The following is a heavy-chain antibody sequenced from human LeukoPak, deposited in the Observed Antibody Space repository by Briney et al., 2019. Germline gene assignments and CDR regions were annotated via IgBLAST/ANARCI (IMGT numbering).Heavy chain of an antibody. CDR3: ARDPGYGLGVDYGDY. D-gene: IGHD3-10*01. J-gene: IGHJ4*02. CDR2: IHRGGNA. V-gene: IGHV3-66*01. CDR1: GFTVSGNY. Sequence: PGGPLRLSCAASGFTVSGNYMSWVRQAPGKGLEWLSVIHRGGNAYYADSVKGRFTISRDSSKNTVFLQMDSLRAEDTAVYYCARDPGYGLGVDYGDYWDQGTLVTVSS.